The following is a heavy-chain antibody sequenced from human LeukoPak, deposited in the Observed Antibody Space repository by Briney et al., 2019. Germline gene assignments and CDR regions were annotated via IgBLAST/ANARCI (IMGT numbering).Heavy chain of an antibody. D-gene: IGHD3-10*01. CDR1: GGSFSGYY. J-gene: IGHJ5*02. CDR3: ARRAYVQGFYYYGSGSSNPNWFDP. V-gene: IGHV4-34*01. Sequence: SETLSLTCAVYGGSFSGYYWSWIRQPPGKGLERIGEINHSGNTNYNPSLKSRVTISVDTSKNQFSLKLSSVTAADTAVYYCARRAYVQGFYYYGSGSSNPNWFDPWGQGTLVTVSS. CDR2: INHSGNT.